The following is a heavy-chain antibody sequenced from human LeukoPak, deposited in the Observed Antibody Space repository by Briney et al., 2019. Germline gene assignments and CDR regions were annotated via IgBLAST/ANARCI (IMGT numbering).Heavy chain of an antibody. J-gene: IGHJ5*02. D-gene: IGHD6-19*01. CDR2: IYYSGST. CDR3: ARLEWLGNLYNWFDP. Sequence: SETLSLTCTVSGGSISSSSYYWGWIRQPPGKGLEWIGSIYYSGSTYYNPSLKSRVTISVDTSKNQFSLKLSSVTAADTAVYYCARLEWLGNLYNWFDPWGQGTLVTVSS. CDR1: GGSISSSSYY. V-gene: IGHV4-39*01.